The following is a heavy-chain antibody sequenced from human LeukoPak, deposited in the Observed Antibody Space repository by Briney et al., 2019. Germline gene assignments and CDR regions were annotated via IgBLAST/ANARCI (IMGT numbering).Heavy chain of an antibody. J-gene: IGHJ5*02. CDR2: IFHSGTT. V-gene: IGHV4-4*02. CDR1: GGSTSSNNW. CDR3: ARLRLSGGSFSVGWFDP. D-gene: IGHD1-26*01. Sequence: PSETLSLTCAVSGGSTSSNNWWSWVRQSPGKGLEWIGEIFHSGTTRYKASLESRVTMLLDKSKNQFSLRLNSVTAADTAVYFCARLRLSGGSFSVGWFDPWGQGIQVTVSS.